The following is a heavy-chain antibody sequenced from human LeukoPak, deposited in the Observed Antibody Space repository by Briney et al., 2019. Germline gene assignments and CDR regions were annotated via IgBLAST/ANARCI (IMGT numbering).Heavy chain of an antibody. V-gene: IGHV3-49*03. CDR2: IRREAYGGTT. J-gene: IGHJ4*02. Sequence: PGRSLRLSCTASGFTFGDYAMSWFRQAPGKGLEWVGFIRREAYGGTTEYAASVEGRFTISRDDSKSIAYLQMNSLKTEDTAIYYCTNDFAGNSASGYWGQGTLVTVSS. CDR3: TNDFAGNSASGY. D-gene: IGHD4-23*01. CDR1: GFTFGDYA.